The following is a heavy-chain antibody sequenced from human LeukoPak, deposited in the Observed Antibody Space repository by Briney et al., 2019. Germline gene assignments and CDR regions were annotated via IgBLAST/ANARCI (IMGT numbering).Heavy chain of an antibody. J-gene: IGHJ6*02. D-gene: IGHD1-14*01. V-gene: IGHV1-18*04. CDR3: ARHEPVITLSSYYYGMDV. CDR2: ISGYNGNT. Sequence: ASVKVSCKTSGYTFTSFGISWVRQAPGQGLEWMGWISGYNGNTNYAQNLQGRVTMTTDTSTSTAYMELRSLRAEDTAVYYCARHEPVITLSSYYYGMDVWGPGTTVTVSS. CDR1: GYTFTSFG.